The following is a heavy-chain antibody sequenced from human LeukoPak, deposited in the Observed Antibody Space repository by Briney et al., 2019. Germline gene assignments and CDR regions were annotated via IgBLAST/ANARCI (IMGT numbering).Heavy chain of an antibody. D-gene: IGHD6-19*01. CDR3: ARDLRSSGWAFY. CDR2: IGGRGGST. Sequence: GGSLRLSCAASGFRFSDFTMAWVRQAPGKGPEWVSAIGGRGGSTYYADSVKGRFTISRDNAKNSLYLQMNSLRAEDTAVYYCARDLRSSGWAFYWGQGTLVTVSS. V-gene: IGHV3-21*01. J-gene: IGHJ4*02. CDR1: GFRFSDFT.